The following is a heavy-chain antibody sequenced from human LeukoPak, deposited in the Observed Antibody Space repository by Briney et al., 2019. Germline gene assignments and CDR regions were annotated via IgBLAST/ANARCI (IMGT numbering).Heavy chain of an antibody. D-gene: IGHD6-13*01. CDR3: ARYPDSSSWYYFDY. J-gene: IGHJ4*02. CDR2: IGGSGGST. CDR1: GFTFSNYA. V-gene: IGHV3-23*01. Sequence: PGGSLRLSCAASGFTFSNYAMSWVRQAPGKGLEWVSGIGGSGGSTYYADSVKGRFTISRDNAKNSLYLQMNSLRAEDTAVYYCARYPDSSSWYYFDYWGQGTLVTVSS.